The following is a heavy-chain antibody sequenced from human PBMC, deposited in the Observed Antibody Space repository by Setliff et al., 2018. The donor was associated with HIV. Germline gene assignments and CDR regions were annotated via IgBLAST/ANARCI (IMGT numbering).Heavy chain of an antibody. CDR3: ARIGWYDNYFDS. D-gene: IGHD3-3*01. CDR1: EYKFNNYY. CDR2: MNPSDGEA. Sequence: ASVKVSCKAYEYKFNNYYYHWVRQAPGQGPEWMAIMNPSDGEANYAQKFQGRLTVNRDRSTTTVHMELSSLTSDDPAVYFCARIGWYDNYFDSWGQGSL. J-gene: IGHJ1*01. V-gene: IGHV1-46*02.